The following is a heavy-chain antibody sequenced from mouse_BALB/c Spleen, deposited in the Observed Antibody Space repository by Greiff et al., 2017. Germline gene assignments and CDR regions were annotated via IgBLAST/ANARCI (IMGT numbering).Heavy chain of an antibody. CDR3: AKHGGNYFYAMDY. V-gene: IGHV2-6-5*01. D-gene: IGHD2-1*01. Sequence: VQLQQSGPGLVAPSQSLSITCTVSGFSLTVYGVSWIRQPPGKGLEWLGVIWGGGSTYYNSALKSRLSISKDNSKSQVFLKMNSLQTDDTAMYYCAKHGGNYFYAMDYWGQGTSVTVSS. J-gene: IGHJ4*01. CDR1: GFSLTVYG. CDR2: IWGGGST.